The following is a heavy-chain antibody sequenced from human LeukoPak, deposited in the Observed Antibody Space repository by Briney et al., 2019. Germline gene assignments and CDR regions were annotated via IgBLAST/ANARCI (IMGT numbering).Heavy chain of an antibody. Sequence: SETLSLTCTVSGGSITGHYWTWIRQSPGKGLEWIGFVYDNENTNYNSSLQSRVTMSVDTSTNQLSLKMTSVTAADTAIYYCARVFRGVVTSNWFDPWGQGCLVTVSS. CDR3: ARVFRGVVTSNWFDP. CDR2: VYDNENT. J-gene: IGHJ5*02. D-gene: IGHD2-21*02. CDR1: GGSITGHY. V-gene: IGHV4-59*11.